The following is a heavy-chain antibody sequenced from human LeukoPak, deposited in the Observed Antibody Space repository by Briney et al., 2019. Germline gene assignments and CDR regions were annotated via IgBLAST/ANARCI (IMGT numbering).Heavy chain of an antibody. J-gene: IGHJ4*02. V-gene: IGHV4-34*01. CDR1: GGSFSGYY. CDR2: INHSGST. CDR3: ARAKRVRGYSYGYPGSFDY. D-gene: IGHD5-18*01. Sequence: SETLSLTCAVYGGSFSGYYWSWIRQPPGKGLEWIGEINHSGSTNYNPSLKSRVTISVDTSKNQFSLKLSSVTAADTAVYYCARAKRVRGYSYGYPGSFDYWGQGTLVTVSS.